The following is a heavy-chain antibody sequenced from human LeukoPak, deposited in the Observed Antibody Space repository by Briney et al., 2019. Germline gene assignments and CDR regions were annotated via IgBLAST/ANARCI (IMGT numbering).Heavy chain of an antibody. CDR2: ISGSAGST. Sequence: GGSLRLSCAASGFTFSNYWMHWVRQAPGKGLEWVSAISGSAGSTYFADSVQGRFTISRDNSKNTLYLQMNSLRAEDTAVYYCAKDRRDGYNLFDYWGRGTLSPSPQ. CDR3: AKDRRDGYNLFDY. D-gene: IGHD5-24*01. V-gene: IGHV3-23*01. CDR1: GFTFSNYW. J-gene: IGHJ4*02.